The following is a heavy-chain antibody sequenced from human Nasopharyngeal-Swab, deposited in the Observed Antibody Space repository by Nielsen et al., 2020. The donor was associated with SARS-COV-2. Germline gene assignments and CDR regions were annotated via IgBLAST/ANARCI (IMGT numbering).Heavy chain of an antibody. J-gene: IGHJ4*02. CDR1: GFTFSSYA. CDR2: ISYDGSNK. V-gene: IGHV3-30-3*01. D-gene: IGHD6-19*01. CDR3: ARDASGWYIDY. Sequence: GESLKISCAASGFTFSSYAMHWARQAPGKGLEWVAVISYDGSNKYYADSVKGRFTISRDNSKNTLYLQMNSLRAEDTAVYYCARDASGWYIDYWGQGTLVTVSS.